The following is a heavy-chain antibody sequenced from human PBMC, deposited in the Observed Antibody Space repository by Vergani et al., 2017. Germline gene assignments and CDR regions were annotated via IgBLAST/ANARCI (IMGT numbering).Heavy chain of an antibody. J-gene: IGHJ3*02. CDR3: ARRITMIVVVGAFDI. D-gene: IGHD3-22*01. V-gene: IGHV4-34*01. Sequence: QVQLQQWGAGLLKPSETLSLTCAVYGGSFSGYYWSWIRQPPGKGLEWIGEINHSGSTNYNPSLKSRVTISVDTSKNQFSLKLSSVTAADTAVYYCARRITMIVVVGAFDIWGQGTMVTVSS. CDR1: GGSFSGYY. CDR2: INHSGST.